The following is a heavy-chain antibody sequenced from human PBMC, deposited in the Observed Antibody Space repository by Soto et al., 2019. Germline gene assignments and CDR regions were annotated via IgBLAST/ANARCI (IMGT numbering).Heavy chain of an antibody. Sequence: GSLRLSGAASVFTFSSYEMDWVREAPGKGLEWIAYISSSGCSIFYADSVKGRFTISRDNAKNSLYLQMNSLRAEDTAVYYCAKEKSVMYSGYDAFDIWGQGTMVTVSS. CDR2: ISSSGCSI. V-gene: IGHV3-48*03. D-gene: IGHD5-12*01. J-gene: IGHJ3*02. CDR3: AKEKSVMYSGYDAFDI. CDR1: VFTFSSYE.